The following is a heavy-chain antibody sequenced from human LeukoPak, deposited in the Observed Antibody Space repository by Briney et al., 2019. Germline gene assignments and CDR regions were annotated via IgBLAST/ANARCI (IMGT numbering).Heavy chain of an antibody. CDR1: GFTFSSYG. J-gene: IGHJ4*02. CDR2: ISYDGSNK. Sequence: GGSLRLSCAASGFTFSSYGMHWVRQAPGKGLEWVAVISYDGSNKYYADSVKGRFTISRDNSKNTLYLQMNSLRAEDTAVYYCAKGDSQYYDYVWGSYRLIAVNYWGQGTLVTVSS. V-gene: IGHV3-30*18. D-gene: IGHD3-16*02. CDR3: AKGDSQYYDYVWGSYRLIAVNY.